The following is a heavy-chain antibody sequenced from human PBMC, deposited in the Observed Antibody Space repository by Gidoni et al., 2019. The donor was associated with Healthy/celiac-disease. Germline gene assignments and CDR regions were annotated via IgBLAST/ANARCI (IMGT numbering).Heavy chain of an antibody. CDR3: ARLYYYDSSGYYDFDY. J-gene: IGHJ4*01. D-gene: IGHD3-22*01. CDR1: GFSLSTSGMC. V-gene: IGHV2-70*01. CDR2: IDWDDDK. Sequence: QVTLRESGPALVKPTQTLTLTCTFSGFSLSTSGMCVSWIRQPPGKALEWLALIDWDDDKYYSTSLKTRLTISKDTSKNQGVLTMTNMDPVDTATYYCARLYYYDSSGYYDFDYWGQGTLVTVSS.